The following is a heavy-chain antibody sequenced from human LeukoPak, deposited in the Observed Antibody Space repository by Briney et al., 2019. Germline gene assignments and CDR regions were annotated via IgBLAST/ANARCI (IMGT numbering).Heavy chain of an antibody. V-gene: IGHV3-30-3*01. CDR2: ISYDGSNK. CDR1: GFTFSSYA. Sequence: GGSLRLSCAASGFTFSSYAMHWVRQAPGKGLEWVAVISYDGSNKYYADSVKGRFTISRDNSKNTLYLQMNSLRAEDTAVYYCARAKILPHNPFGVVINDYYYYMDVWGKGTTVTVSS. D-gene: IGHD3-3*01. CDR3: ARAKILPHNPFGVVINDYYYYMDV. J-gene: IGHJ6*03.